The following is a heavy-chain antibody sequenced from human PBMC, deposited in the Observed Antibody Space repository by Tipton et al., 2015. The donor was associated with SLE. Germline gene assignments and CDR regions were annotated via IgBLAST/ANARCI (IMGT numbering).Heavy chain of an antibody. D-gene: IGHD4-17*01. CDR1: GDSISSSRYY. CDR3: VHDYGDSYFDY. J-gene: IGHJ4*02. Sequence: TLSLTCTVSGDSISSSRYYWGWLRQPPGKGLQWIGSLYYSGTPYYNPSLKSRVTISLDTSKNQFSLKLTSVTAADTAVYYCVHDYGDSYFDYWGQGTLVTVSS. V-gene: IGHV4-39*07. CDR2: LYYSGTP.